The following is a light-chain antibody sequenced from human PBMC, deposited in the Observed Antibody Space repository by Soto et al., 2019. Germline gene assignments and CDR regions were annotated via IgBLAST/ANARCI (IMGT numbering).Light chain of an antibody. J-gene: IGKJ3*01. CDR3: QRYHSARLT. CDR2: AAS. Sequence: DIQMTQSPSSLSASVGDRVTMTCRASQDIRNYVAWYQQKPGEVPKLLIYAASTLQSGVPARFSGGGFGTDFTLTISSLRPEDVATYYCQRYHSARLTFCPGTKVDLK. CDR1: QDIRNY. V-gene: IGKV1-27*01.